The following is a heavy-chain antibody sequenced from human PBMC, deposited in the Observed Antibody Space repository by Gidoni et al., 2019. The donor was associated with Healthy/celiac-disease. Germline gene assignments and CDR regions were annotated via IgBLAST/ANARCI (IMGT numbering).Heavy chain of an antibody. Sequence: QLQLQESGPGLVTPSETLSLTCTVSGGSIRSSRYFWGWLRQPPGKGLEWIGSIYYSGSTYYNPSLKSRVTISVDTSKNQFSLKLSSVTAADTAVYYCATVGKWFDPWGQGTLVTVSS. V-gene: IGHV4-39*07. J-gene: IGHJ5*02. CDR3: ATVGKWFDP. D-gene: IGHD7-27*01. CDR1: GGSIRSSRYF. CDR2: IYYSGST.